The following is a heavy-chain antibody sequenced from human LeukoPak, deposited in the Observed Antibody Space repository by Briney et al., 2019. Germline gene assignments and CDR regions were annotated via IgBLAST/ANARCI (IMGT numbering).Heavy chain of an antibody. J-gene: IGHJ4*02. CDR3: ARRRDLYSGSYYTFDY. D-gene: IGHD1-26*01. Sequence: GESLKISCKGSGYTFTSYWIGWVRQMPGKGLEWMGVIYPRDSDARYSPSFQGQVTISADKSISTAYLQWSSLKASDTAMYYCARRRDLYSGSYYTFDYWGQGTLVTVSS. V-gene: IGHV5-51*01. CDR2: IYPRDSDA. CDR1: GYTFTSYW.